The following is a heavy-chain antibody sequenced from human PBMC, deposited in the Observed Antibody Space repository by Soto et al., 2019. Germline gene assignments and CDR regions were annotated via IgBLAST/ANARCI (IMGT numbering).Heavy chain of an antibody. J-gene: IGHJ6*03. V-gene: IGHV4-59*08. CDR2: IYYSGST. CDR1: GGSISSYY. CDR3: AGRTPYYYYMDV. Sequence: SETLSLTCTVSGGSISSYYWSWIRQPPGKGLEWIGYIYYSGSTNYNPSLKSRVTISVDTSKNQFSLKLSSVTAADTAVYYCAGRTPYYYYMDVWGKGTTVTVSS.